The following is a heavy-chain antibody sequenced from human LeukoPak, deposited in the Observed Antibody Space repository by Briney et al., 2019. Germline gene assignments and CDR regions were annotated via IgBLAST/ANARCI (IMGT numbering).Heavy chain of an antibody. CDR2: LSVIGANT. D-gene: IGHD3-16*02. J-gene: IGHJ4*02. Sequence: GGSLRLSCAASGYTFSTYIMSWVRQAPGKGVGWVSTLSVIGANTYYADSVRGRFTISRDNSKNTLYLHMNSLRAEDTAVYNCAKERAGYTNPYYFDSSGQGTLVTASS. CDR1: GYTFSTYI. CDR3: AKERAGYTNPYYFDS. V-gene: IGHV3-23*01.